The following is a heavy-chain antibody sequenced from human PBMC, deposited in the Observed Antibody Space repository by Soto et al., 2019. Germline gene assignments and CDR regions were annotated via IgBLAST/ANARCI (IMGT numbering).Heavy chain of an antibody. CDR1: GFTFSSYG. J-gene: IGHJ4*02. CDR3: ARDQDTAMAVVDY. Sequence: QVQLVESGGGVVQPGRSLRLSCAASGFTFSSYGMHWVRQAPGKGLEWVAVIWYDGSNKYYADSVKGRFTISRDNSKNTLYLQMNSLRAEYTAVYYCARDQDTAMAVVDYWGQGTLVTVSS. D-gene: IGHD5-18*01. V-gene: IGHV3-33*01. CDR2: IWYDGSNK.